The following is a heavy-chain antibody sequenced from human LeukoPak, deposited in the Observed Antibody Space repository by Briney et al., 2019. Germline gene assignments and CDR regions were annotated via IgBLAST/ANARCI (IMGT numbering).Heavy chain of an antibody. J-gene: IGHJ4*02. CDR3: ATMTTVTTDFDY. CDR2: MNPNSGNT. V-gene: IGHV1-8*02. Sequence: ASVKVSCKASGYTFTSYYMHWVRQAPGQGLEWMGWMNPNSGNTGYAQKFQGRVTMTRNTSISTAYMELSSLRSDDTAVYYCATMTTVTTDFDYWGQGTLVTVSS. CDR1: GYTFTSYY. D-gene: IGHD4-11*01.